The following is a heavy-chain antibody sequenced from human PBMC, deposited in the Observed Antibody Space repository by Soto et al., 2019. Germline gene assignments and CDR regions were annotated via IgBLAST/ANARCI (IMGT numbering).Heavy chain of an antibody. J-gene: IGHJ4*02. V-gene: IGHV3-7*03. CDR1: GFTFSSYW. D-gene: IGHD1-26*01. CDR3: TRSQWELLRADY. Sequence: GGSLRLSCAASGFTFSSYWMSWFRQAPGKGLEWVANIKQDGSEKYYVDSVKGRFTISRDNAKNSLYLQMNSLRVEDAAVYYCTRSQWELLRADYWGQGTLVTVSS. CDR2: IKQDGSEK.